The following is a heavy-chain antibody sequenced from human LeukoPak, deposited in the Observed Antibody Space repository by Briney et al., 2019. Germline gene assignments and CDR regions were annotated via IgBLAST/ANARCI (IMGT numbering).Heavy chain of an antibody. V-gene: IGHV1-69*05. CDR1: GGTFSSYA. CDR3: ARYLGYCSGGSCYSPAFDI. Sequence: SVKVSCKASGGTFSSYAISWVRQAPGQGLEWMGRIIPIFGTANYAQKFQGRVTITTDESTSTAYMELSSLRSEDTAVYYCARYLGYCSGGSCYSPAFDIWGQGTMVTVST. CDR2: IIPIFGTA. J-gene: IGHJ3*02. D-gene: IGHD2-15*01.